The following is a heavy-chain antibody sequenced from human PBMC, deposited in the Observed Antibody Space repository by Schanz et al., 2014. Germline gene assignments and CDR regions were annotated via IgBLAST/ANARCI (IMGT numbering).Heavy chain of an antibody. CDR3: AGGYASSNTSCWADLDY. CDR1: GFTLSTYA. D-gene: IGHD2-2*01. J-gene: IGHJ4*02. CDR2: ITNDGSSK. Sequence: QVQLVASGGGVVQPGRSLRLSCAASGFTLSTYAMHWVRQAPGKRLEWVAYITNDGSSKYYADSVKGRFTISRDNSKKTLYLQVTSLRAEDAAGQYCAGGYASSNTSCWADLDYWGQGTLVNVSS. V-gene: IGHV3-30*07.